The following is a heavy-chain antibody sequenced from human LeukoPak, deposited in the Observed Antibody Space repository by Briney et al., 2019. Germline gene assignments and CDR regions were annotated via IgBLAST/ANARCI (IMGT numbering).Heavy chain of an antibody. J-gene: IGHJ4*02. V-gene: IGHV3-43*02. CDR1: GFTFDDYA. Sequence: GGSLRLSCAASGFTFDDYAMHWVRQAPGKGLEWVSLISGDGGGTNYADSVKGRFTISRDNSKNSLYLQMNSLRTEDTALYYCAKGSQWLTDYWGQGTLVTVSS. D-gene: IGHD6-19*01. CDR3: AKGSQWLTDY. CDR2: ISGDGGGT.